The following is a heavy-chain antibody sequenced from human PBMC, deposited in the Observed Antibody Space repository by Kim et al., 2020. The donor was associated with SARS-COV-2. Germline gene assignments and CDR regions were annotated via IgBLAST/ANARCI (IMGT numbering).Heavy chain of an antibody. J-gene: IGHJ6*02. Sequence: SETLSLTCTVSGGSISSYYWSWIRQPAGKGPEWIGRIYTSGSTNYNPSLKSRVTMSVDTSKNQFSLKLSSVTAADTAVYYCARTLSPYYYGSGTLYGMDVWGQGTTVTVSS. V-gene: IGHV4-4*07. CDR1: GGSISSYY. D-gene: IGHD3-10*01. CDR3: ARTLSPYYYGSGTLYGMDV. CDR2: IYTSGST.